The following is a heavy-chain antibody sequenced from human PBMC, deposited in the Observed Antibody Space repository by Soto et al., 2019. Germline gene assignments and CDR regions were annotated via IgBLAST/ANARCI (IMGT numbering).Heavy chain of an antibody. J-gene: IGHJ6*02. D-gene: IGHD1-1*01. Sequence: QITLRESGPTLVKSGQTLTLTCTFSGFSLSTNGVGVGWIRQPPRKALEWLTLIYWDDDKRYSSSLKSRLTINRGTSTNQVVLTLTNLDPLDTDTYYCAHSKRLGGTYYDKGMDVWGQGTTVTVSS. CDR1: GFSLSTNGVG. CDR2: IYWDDDK. V-gene: IGHV2-5*02. CDR3: AHSKRLGGTYYDKGMDV.